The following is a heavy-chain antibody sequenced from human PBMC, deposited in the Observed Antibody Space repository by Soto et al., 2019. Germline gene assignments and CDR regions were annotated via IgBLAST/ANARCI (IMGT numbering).Heavy chain of an antibody. D-gene: IGHD3-22*01. V-gene: IGHV4-4*02. CDR2: IYHSGST. Sequence: SETLSLTCVVSGNSISTTNWWSWFRQSPGKGLEWIGEIYHSGSTNYNPSLKSRVTISVDKSKNQFSLKLSSVTAADTAVYYCARDVGYHYDGSPSGQFDFWGQGTLVTVSS. J-gene: IGHJ4*02. CDR3: ARDVGYHYDGSPSGQFDF. CDR1: GNSISTTNW.